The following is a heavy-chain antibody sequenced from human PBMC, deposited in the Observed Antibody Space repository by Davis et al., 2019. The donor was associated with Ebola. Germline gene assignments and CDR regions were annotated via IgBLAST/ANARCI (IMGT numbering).Heavy chain of an antibody. CDR3: ATPGGRAGSFDY. CDR2: ISYDGSNK. D-gene: IGHD3-16*01. V-gene: IGHV3-30*03. J-gene: IGHJ4*02. CDR1: GFTFSSYG. Sequence: GESLKISCAASGFTFSSYGMHWVRQAPGKGLEWVAVISYDGSNKYYADSVKGRFTISRDNSKNTLYLQMNGLRPEDTAVYYCATPGGRAGSFDYWGQGTLVTVSS.